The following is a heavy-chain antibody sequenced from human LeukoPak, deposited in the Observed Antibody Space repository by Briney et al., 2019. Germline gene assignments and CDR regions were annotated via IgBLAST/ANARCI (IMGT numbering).Heavy chain of an antibody. J-gene: IGHJ5*02. CDR2: INPNSGDA. Sequence: ASVKVSCKASGYTFTGYYMHWVRQAPGQGLEWMGWINPNSGDANCAQNFQGRVSMTRDTSISTAYLDLSGLRSDDTAIYYCARGLGWDSGTYLGAWGQGTLVTVSS. CDR3: ARGLGWDSGTYLGA. V-gene: IGHV1-2*02. D-gene: IGHD1-26*01. CDR1: GYTFTGYY.